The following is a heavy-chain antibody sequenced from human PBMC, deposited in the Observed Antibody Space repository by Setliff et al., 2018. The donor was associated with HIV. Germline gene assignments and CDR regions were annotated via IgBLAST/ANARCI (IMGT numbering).Heavy chain of an antibody. V-gene: IGHV1-2*02. Sequence: ASVKVSCKASGYTFTGYYMHWVRQAPGQGLEWMGWLRTGTGDTSYSEKFQGRLTITRDTSTNTAYMELKSLRSDDTAVYYCARDPQETRGWYIYYFDYWGQGTLVTVSS. D-gene: IGHD6-19*01. CDR2: LRTGTGDT. CDR1: GYTFTGYY. CDR3: ARDPQETRGWYIYYFDY. J-gene: IGHJ4*02.